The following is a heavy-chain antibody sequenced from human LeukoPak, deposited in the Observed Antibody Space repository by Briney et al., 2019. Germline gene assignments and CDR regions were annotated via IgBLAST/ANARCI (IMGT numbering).Heavy chain of an antibody. CDR2: INPNSGGT. J-gene: IGHJ4*02. CDR3: ARGRISGYFTY. V-gene: IGHV1-2*02. CDR1: GYTFTGYY. Sequence: SVKVSCKASGYTFTGYYMHWVRQAPGQGLEWMGWINPNSGGTNCAQKFQGRVTMTRDTSITTAYMELSRLTSDDTAVYYCARGRISGYFTYWGQGTLVTVSS. D-gene: IGHD3-3*01.